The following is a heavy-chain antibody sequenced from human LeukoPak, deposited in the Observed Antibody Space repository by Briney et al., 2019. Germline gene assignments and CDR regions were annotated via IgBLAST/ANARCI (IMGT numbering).Heavy chain of an antibody. D-gene: IGHD2-2*03. J-gene: IGHJ6*02. Sequence: SETLSLTCTVSGGSISSSSYYWGWIRQPPGKGLEWIGSIYYSGSTYYNPSLKSRVTISVDTSKNQFSLKLSSVTAADTAVYYCARDWGSGYCSSTSCSQVPEGPTQYYYYGMDVWGQGTTVTVSS. V-gene: IGHV4-39*02. CDR1: GGSISSSSYY. CDR2: IYYSGST. CDR3: ARDWGSGYCSSTSCSQVPEGPTQYYYYGMDV.